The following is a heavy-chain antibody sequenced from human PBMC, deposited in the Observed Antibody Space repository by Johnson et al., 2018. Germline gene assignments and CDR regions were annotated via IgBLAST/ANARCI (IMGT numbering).Heavy chain of an antibody. CDR1: GFTFSDYY. D-gene: IGHD4-23*01. J-gene: IGHJ6*03. CDR3: ARDTRGNSWAYYMDV. CDR2: ISSSGTTI. Sequence: QVQLVQSGGGLVKPGGSLRLSCAASGFTFSDYYMSWIRQAPGKGLEWVSYISSSGTTISYADSVKGRFTISRDNAKNSLYLQMNSLRAEDTAVYYCARDTRGNSWAYYMDVWGKGTMVTVSS. V-gene: IGHV3-11*01.